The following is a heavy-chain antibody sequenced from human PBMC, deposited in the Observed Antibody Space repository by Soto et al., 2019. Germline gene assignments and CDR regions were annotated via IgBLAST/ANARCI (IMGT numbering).Heavy chain of an antibody. CDR3: ARDGPRPLVNWFDP. V-gene: IGHV1-8*01. D-gene: IGHD6-13*01. CDR2: MNPNSGNT. CDR1: GYTFTSYD. J-gene: IGHJ5*02. Sequence: ASVKVSCKASGYTFTSYDISWVRQATGQGLEWMGWMNPNSGNTGYAQKFQGRVTMTRNTSISTAYMELSSLRSEDTAVYYCARDGPRPLVNWFDPWGQGTLVTVSS.